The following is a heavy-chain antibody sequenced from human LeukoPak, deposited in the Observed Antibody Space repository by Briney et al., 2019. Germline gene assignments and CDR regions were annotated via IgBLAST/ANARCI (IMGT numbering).Heavy chain of an antibody. CDR1: GYTFTGYH. Sequence: ASVKVSCKASGYTFTGYHMHWVRQAPGQGLEWMGRINPNSGGTNYAQKFQGRVTMTRDTSISTAYMELSRLTSDDTAVYYCARDYCSSTSCLFDYWGQGTLVTVSS. CDR3: ARDYCSSTSCLFDY. CDR2: INPNSGGT. D-gene: IGHD2-2*01. V-gene: IGHV1-2*06. J-gene: IGHJ4*02.